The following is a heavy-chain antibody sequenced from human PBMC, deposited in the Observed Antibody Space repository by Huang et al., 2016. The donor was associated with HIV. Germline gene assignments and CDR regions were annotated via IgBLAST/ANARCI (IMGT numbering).Heavy chain of an antibody. CDR3: ARASMTTVTPSYGMDV. Sequence: EVQLVESGGGLIQPGGSLRLSCAASGFTVSSNYMSWVRQAPGKGLGWVSVIYSGGSTYYADSVKGRFTISRDNSKNTLYLQMNSLRAEDTAVYYCARASMTTVTPSYGMDVWGQGTTVTVSS. D-gene: IGHD4-17*01. CDR2: IYSGGST. V-gene: IGHV3-53*01. J-gene: IGHJ6*02. CDR1: GFTVSSNY.